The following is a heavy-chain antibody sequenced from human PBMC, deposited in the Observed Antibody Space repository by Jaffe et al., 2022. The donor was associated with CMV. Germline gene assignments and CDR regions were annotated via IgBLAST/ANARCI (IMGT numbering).Heavy chain of an antibody. D-gene: IGHD3-22*01. CDR1: GFTFSTFE. V-gene: IGHV3-48*03. CDR3: VRQLYYESSGHPHGAFDI. CDR2: ISGSSTII. J-gene: IGHJ3*02. Sequence: EVQLVESGGGLVQPGESLRLSCAASGFTFSTFEMNWVRQAPGKGLEWISYISGSSTIIYYADSVKGRFTISRDNAKNSLYLQMSSLRADDTAVYYCVRQLYYESSGHPHGAFDIWGQGTMVTVSS.